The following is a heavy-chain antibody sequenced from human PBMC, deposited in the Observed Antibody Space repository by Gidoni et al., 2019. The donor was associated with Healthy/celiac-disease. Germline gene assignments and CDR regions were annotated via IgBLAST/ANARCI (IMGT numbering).Heavy chain of an antibody. CDR2: ISSSSSYI. Sequence: EGQLVESGGGMVKPGGSLRLSCAASGYPFSSYSMNWVRQAPGKGLECVSSISSSSSYIYYAVSVKGRFTISRDNAKNSLYLQMNSLSAEDTAVYYCAREAVAGPEFDYWGQGTLVTVSS. J-gene: IGHJ4*02. CDR3: AREAVAGPEFDY. V-gene: IGHV3-21*01. D-gene: IGHD6-19*01. CDR1: GYPFSSYS.